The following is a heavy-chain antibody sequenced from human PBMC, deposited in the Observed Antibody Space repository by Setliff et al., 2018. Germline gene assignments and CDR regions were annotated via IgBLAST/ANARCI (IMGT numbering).Heavy chain of an antibody. CDR1: GGSLSSSSHC. Sequence: PSETLSLTCTVSGGSLSSSSHCWGWIRQPPGKGLEWIGTIYYSGSTYYNPSPKSRVTISVDTSKNQFSRKLSSVTAADTAVYYCAREAVYSSSWYFYYYGMDVWGQGTTVTVSS. CDR2: IYYSGST. D-gene: IGHD6-13*01. V-gene: IGHV4-39*07. CDR3: AREAVYSSSWYFYYYGMDV. J-gene: IGHJ6*02.